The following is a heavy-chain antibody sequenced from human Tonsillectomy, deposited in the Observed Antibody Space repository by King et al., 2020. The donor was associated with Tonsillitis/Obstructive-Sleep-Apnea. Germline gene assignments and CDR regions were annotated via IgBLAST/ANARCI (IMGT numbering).Heavy chain of an antibody. V-gene: IGHV1-18*01. CDR3: ARAYGSSGYYYFDY. Sequence: VQLVESGAEVKKPGASVKVSCKASGYTFTSYGISWGRQAPGQGLEWMGWISGYNGNTNYAQKLQGRVTMTTDTSTSTVYMELRSLRSDDTAVYYCARAYGSSGYYYFDYWGQGTLVTVSS. CDR1: GYTFTSYG. D-gene: IGHD3-22*01. CDR2: ISGYNGNT. J-gene: IGHJ4*02.